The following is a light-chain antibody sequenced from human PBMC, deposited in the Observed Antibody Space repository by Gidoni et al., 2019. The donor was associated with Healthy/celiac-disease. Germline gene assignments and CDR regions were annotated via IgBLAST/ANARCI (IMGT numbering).Light chain of an antibody. CDR3: SSYTSSSTHNYV. V-gene: IGLV2-14*01. J-gene: IGLJ1*01. CDR2: DVS. CDR1: SSDVGGYNY. Sequence: QSALTQPASASGSPGQSITISCTGTSSDVGGYNYVSWYQQHPGNAPKLMIYDVSNRPSGVSNRFSGSKSGNTASLTISGLQAEDEADYYCSSYTSSSTHNYVFGTGTKVTVL.